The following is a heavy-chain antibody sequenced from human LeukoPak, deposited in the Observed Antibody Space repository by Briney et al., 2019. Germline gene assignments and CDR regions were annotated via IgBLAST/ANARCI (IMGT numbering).Heavy chain of an antibody. Sequence: PGGSLRLSCAASGFTFSSYAMSWVRQAPGKGLEWVSAISGSGGSTNYADSVKGRFTISRDNSKNTLYLQMNSLRAEDTAVYYCATPLGYCSSTSCYWAAFDIWGQGTMVTVSS. CDR2: ISGSGGST. D-gene: IGHD2-2*01. V-gene: IGHV3-23*01. J-gene: IGHJ3*02. CDR3: ATPLGYCSSTSCYWAAFDI. CDR1: GFTFSSYA.